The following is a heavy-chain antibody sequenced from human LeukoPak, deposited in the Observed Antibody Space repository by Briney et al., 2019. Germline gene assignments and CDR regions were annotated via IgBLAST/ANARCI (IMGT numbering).Heavy chain of an antibody. CDR3: ATTSYYDSGSYVGEAWFDP. CDR2: FDPEDGET. V-gene: IGHV1-24*01. CDR1: GYTLTELS. D-gene: IGHD3-10*01. J-gene: IGHJ5*02. Sequence: ASVKVSCKVSGYTLTELSMHWVRQAPGKGLEWMGGFDPEDGETIYAQKFQGRVTMTEHTSADTAYMELSSLRSEDTAVYYGATTSYYDSGSYVGEAWFDPWGQGTLVTVSS.